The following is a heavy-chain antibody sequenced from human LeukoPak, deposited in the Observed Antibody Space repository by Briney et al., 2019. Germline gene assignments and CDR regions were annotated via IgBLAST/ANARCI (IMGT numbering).Heavy chain of an antibody. Sequence: GGSLRLSCAASGFTFTSYAMSWVRQAAGKGLEWVSAISGGGSTYYAASVKGRFTISRDNSKNTLFLQMNSLRAEDTAVYYCAKVYLGVVRGCYDYWGQGTLVTVSS. CDR3: AKVYLGVVRGCYDY. CDR2: ISGGGST. CDR1: GFTFTSYA. D-gene: IGHD3-10*01. J-gene: IGHJ4*02. V-gene: IGHV3-23*01.